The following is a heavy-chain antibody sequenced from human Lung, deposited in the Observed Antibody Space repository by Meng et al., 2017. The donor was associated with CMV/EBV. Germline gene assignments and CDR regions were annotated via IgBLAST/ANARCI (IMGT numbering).Heavy chain of an antibody. CDR3: ARVYCSGGSCYSPFDY. D-gene: IGHD2-15*01. CDR1: GYTFSDYG. Sequence: KISCKASGYTFSDYGIGWVRQAPGQGLEWMGWINSYSGHTNYAQKLQGRVTMTTDTSTSSAYMELRSLRSDDTAVYYCARVYCSGGSCYSPFDYWGQGTXVTVSS. V-gene: IGHV1-18*01. J-gene: IGHJ4*02. CDR2: INSYSGHT.